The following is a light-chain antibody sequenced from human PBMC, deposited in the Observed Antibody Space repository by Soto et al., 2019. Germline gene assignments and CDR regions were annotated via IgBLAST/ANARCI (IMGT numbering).Light chain of an antibody. Sequence: ENVLTQSPATLSLSPGERATLSCRASQSVSSNLAWYQKKPGQAPRLVIYGASTRTTGIPARFNGSGSGTEFTLTIGSLQSEDFAVYYCQQYNSWPSFGQGTRLEI. CDR1: QSVSSN. J-gene: IGKJ5*01. CDR2: GAS. V-gene: IGKV3-15*01. CDR3: QQYNSWPS.